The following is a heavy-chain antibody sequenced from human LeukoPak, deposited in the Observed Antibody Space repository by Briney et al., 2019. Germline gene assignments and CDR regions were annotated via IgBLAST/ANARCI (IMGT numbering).Heavy chain of an antibody. CDR3: ARDWNWGFAY. CDR2: IGGTGGDT. CDR1: GFTFSDFA. J-gene: IGHJ4*02. Sequence: GGSLRLSCAASGFTFSDFAMSWVRQAPGKGLEWVSTIGGTGGDTYYADSVKGRFTISRDNSKNTLYLQMNSLRAEDTAVYYCARDWNWGFAYWGQGTLVTVSS. V-gene: IGHV3-23*01. D-gene: IGHD7-27*01.